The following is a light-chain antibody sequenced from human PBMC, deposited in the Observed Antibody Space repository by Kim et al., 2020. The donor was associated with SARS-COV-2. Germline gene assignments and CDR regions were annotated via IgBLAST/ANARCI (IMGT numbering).Light chain of an antibody. V-gene: IGKV3-11*01. CDR1: LSVSNY. CDR3: RQRAKWPPWT. CDR2: DAS. Sequence: IVLTQSPATLSLSPGERATLSCRASLSVSNYLACYQQKPGQAPSLLIYDASNRATGVPPRFSGSGSGTDFTLTISGLEPEDSAVYYCRQRAKWPPWTFGQGTKVDIK. J-gene: IGKJ1*01.